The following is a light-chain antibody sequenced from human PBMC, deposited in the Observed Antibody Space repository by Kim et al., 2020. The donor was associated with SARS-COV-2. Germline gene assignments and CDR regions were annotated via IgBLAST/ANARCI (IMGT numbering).Light chain of an antibody. CDR1: QDISIY. Sequence: ASVGDRVTITCQASQDISIYLNWYQQKPGRAPDLLIYDASSLETGVPSRFSGSGSGTDFTFTISSLQPEDIAAYYCQQSHNLPLTFGGGTKVDIK. CDR2: DAS. V-gene: IGKV1-33*01. J-gene: IGKJ4*01. CDR3: QQSHNLPLT.